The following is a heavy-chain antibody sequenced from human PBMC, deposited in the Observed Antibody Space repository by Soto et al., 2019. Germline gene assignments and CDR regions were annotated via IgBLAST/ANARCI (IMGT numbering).Heavy chain of an antibody. D-gene: IGHD2-15*01. V-gene: IGHV1-46*01. CDR1: GYSFSNFY. Sequence: ASVKVSCKPSGYSFSNFYVHWVRQAPGQGLEWMGIIDPSSGTTSYTQKFQERVTMTRDTSMSTVYMELGRLRSEDTAVYYCARGAVVVPNGLIAGMDVWGLGTTVTVSS. J-gene: IGHJ6*02. CDR2: IDPSSGTT. CDR3: ARGAVVVPNGLIAGMDV.